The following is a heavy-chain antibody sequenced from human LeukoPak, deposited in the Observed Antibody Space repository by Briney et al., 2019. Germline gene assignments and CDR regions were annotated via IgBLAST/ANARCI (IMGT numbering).Heavy chain of an antibody. Sequence: GGSLRLSCAASGFTFGDYTMHWFRQPPGRGLQWVSLITGDGGTTSYAASVKGRFTISRDNSKNSLSLHMNSLRNEDTALYYCAKGHFGAGHYWGQGTLVTVSS. J-gene: IGHJ4*02. V-gene: IGHV3-43*02. CDR3: AKGHFGAGHY. D-gene: IGHD3-3*01. CDR1: GFTFGDYT. CDR2: ITGDGGTT.